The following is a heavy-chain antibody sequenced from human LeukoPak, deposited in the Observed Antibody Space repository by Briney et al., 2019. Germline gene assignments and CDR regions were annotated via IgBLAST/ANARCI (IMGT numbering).Heavy chain of an antibody. CDR3: ARGGYCSGGSCYGSFFDY. CDR2: IIPIFGTA. Sequence: SVKVSCKASGGTFSSYAISWVRQAPGQGLEWMGGIIPIFGTANYAQKFQGRVTITADKSTGTAYMELSSLRSEDTAVYYCARGGYCSGGSCYGSFFDYWGQGTLVTVSS. V-gene: IGHV1-69*06. CDR1: GGTFSSYA. J-gene: IGHJ4*02. D-gene: IGHD2-15*01.